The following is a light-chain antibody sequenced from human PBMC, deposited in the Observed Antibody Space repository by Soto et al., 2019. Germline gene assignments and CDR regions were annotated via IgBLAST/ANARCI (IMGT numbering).Light chain of an antibody. CDR1: SSDVGAYNY. J-gene: IGLJ1*01. CDR2: DVS. V-gene: IGLV2-11*01. CDR3: SSYVGNYVYV. Sequence: QSVMTQPRPEYWTPGQSVTISCTGTSSDVGAYNYVSWYQRHAGKGPKVIIHDVSARPSGVPDRLSASKYGNTASLTISGLQTEDESAYYCSSYVGNYVYVFGSGAEVAGL.